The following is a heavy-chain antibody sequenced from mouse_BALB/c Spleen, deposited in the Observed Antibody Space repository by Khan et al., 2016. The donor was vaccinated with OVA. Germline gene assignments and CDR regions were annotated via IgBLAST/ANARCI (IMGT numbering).Heavy chain of an antibody. CDR3: VGEGAYHRSGGWFAY. CDR1: GYTFTSYT. D-gene: IGHD2-14*01. Sequence: VQLQESRAELARPGASVKMSCKASGYTFTSYTIHWVRQRPGQAPEWIGHINPSNDYTNYNQNFKDKATLIVDKSSTTAYMQLSSLTSEDSAVFYCVGEGAYHRSGGWFAYWGQGTLVTVSA. J-gene: IGHJ3*01. V-gene: IGHV1-4*01. CDR2: INPSNDYT.